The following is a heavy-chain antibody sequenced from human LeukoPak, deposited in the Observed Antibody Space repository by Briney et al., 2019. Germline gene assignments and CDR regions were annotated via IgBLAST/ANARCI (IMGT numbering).Heavy chain of an antibody. J-gene: IGHJ4*02. Sequence: GGSLRLSCAASGFTFSHYAMSWVRQAPGEGLEWDSTISGSGDSTYSADSVKGRLTISRDNSKNTVYLQMSSLRAEDTAVYYCAKSDSSGLYPYYFDYWGQGTLATVSS. D-gene: IGHD3-22*01. CDR2: ISGSGDST. CDR3: AKSDSSGLYPYYFDY. CDR1: GFTFSHYA. V-gene: IGHV3-23*01.